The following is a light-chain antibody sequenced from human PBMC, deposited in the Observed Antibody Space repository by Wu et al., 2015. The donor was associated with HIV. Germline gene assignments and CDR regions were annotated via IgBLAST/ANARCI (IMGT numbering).Light chain of an antibody. V-gene: IGKV1-39*01. CDR3: QQSDSAPYT. J-gene: IGKJ2*01. CDR2: VHR. Sequence: LNWYTTENHGKAPSLPIYVHRVCTVGSRSRFSGSGSGTDFTLTINTLQPEDFATYYCQQSDSAPYTFGQGTKLEI.